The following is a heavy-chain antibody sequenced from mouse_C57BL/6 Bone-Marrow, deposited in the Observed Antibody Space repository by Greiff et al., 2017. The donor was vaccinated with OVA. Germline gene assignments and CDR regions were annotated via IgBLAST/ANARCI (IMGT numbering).Heavy chain of an antibody. J-gene: IGHJ3*01. V-gene: IGHV1-76*01. CDR1: GYTFTDYY. Sequence: QVQLQQSGAELVRPGASVKLSCKASGYTFTDYYINWVKQRPGQGLEWIARIYPGSGYTYYNEKFKGKATLTAEKSSSTAYMQLSSLTSEDSAVYFCARGVGSFAYWGQGTLVTVSA. D-gene: IGHD1-1*01. CDR2: IYPGSGYT. CDR3: ARGVGSFAY.